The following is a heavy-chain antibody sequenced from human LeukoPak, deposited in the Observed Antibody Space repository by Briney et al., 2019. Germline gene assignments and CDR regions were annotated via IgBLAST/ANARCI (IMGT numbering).Heavy chain of an antibody. Sequence: PSETLFLTCTVSGGSFSNSGNYWSWLRQPPGTGLEWIGYIYYSGSTNYNPSLKSRVTISVDTSKDQFSLKLTSVTAADTAVYYCARDRSQDRYYYSGMDVWGKGTTVTVAS. CDR1: GGSFSNSGNY. J-gene: IGHJ6*04. V-gene: IGHV4-61*08. CDR2: IYYSGST. D-gene: IGHD2-15*01. CDR3: ARDRSQDRYYYSGMDV.